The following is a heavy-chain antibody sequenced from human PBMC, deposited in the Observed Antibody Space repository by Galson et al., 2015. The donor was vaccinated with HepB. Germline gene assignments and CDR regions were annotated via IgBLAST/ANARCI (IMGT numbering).Heavy chain of an antibody. V-gene: IGHV3-30-3*01. Sequence: SLRLSCAASGFTFSSYAMHWVRQAPGKGLEWVAVISYDGSNKYYADSVKGRFTISRDNSKNTLYLQMNSLRAEDTAVYYCARGEDTDSWDDYYDSSGSRYYFDYWGQGTLVTVSS. CDR2: ISYDGSNK. D-gene: IGHD3-22*01. J-gene: IGHJ4*02. CDR1: GFTFSSYA. CDR3: ARGEDTDSWDDYYDSSGSRYYFDY.